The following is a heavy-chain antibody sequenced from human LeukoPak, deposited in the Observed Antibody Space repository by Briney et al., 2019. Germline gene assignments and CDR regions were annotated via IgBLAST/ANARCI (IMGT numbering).Heavy chain of an antibody. CDR1: GGSISSYY. J-gene: IGHJ4*02. V-gene: IGHV4-59*01. D-gene: IGHD5-24*01. Sequence: SETLSLTCTVSGGSISSYYWSWIRQPPGKGLEWIGYIYYSGSTNYNPSLKSRVTISVDTSKNQFSLKLSSVTAADTAMYYCAKGRDGYNNYWGQGTLVTVSS. CDR3: AKGRDGYNNY. CDR2: IYYSGST.